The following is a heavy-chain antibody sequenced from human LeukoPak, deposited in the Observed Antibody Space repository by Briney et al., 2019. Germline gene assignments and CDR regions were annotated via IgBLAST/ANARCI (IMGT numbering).Heavy chain of an antibody. CDR2: ISAYNGNT. CDR3: ARVSKGVVVAALDY. J-gene: IGHJ4*02. Sequence: ASVKVSCKASGYTFTSYGISWVRQAPGQGLEWMGWISAYNGNTNYAQKLQGRVTMTTDTSTSTAYMELRSLRSDDTAVYYCARVSKGVVVAALDYWGQGTLVTVSS. V-gene: IGHV1-18*01. D-gene: IGHD2-15*01. CDR1: GYTFTSYG.